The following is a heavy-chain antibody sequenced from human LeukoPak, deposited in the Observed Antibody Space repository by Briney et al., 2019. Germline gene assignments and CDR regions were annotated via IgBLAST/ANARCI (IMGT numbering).Heavy chain of an antibody. CDR1: GGTFSTYA. V-gene: IGHV1-69*04. CDR2: IIPILGIA. CDR3: ARPDTLDDYYGMDV. Sequence: ASVKVSCKASGGTFSTYAISWVRQAPGQGLEWMGRIIPILGIANYAQKSQGRVTIIADKSTSTVYMELSSLTFEDTAVYWCARPDTLDDYYGMDVWGQGTTVTVSS. D-gene: IGHD5-18*01. J-gene: IGHJ6*02.